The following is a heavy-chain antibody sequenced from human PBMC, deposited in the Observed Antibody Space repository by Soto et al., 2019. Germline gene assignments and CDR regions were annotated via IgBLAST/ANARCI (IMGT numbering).Heavy chain of an antibody. J-gene: IGHJ5*02. Sequence: GASVKVSCKAIGYSFTSHYMHWVRQAPGQGLEWMGWISAYNGNTNYAQKLQGRVTMTTDTSTSTAYMELRSLRSDDTAVYYCARAPRSSWYAPWGQGTLDTVSS. V-gene: IGHV1-18*04. D-gene: IGHD6-13*01. CDR1: GYSFTSHY. CDR2: ISAYNGNT. CDR3: ARAPRSSWYAP.